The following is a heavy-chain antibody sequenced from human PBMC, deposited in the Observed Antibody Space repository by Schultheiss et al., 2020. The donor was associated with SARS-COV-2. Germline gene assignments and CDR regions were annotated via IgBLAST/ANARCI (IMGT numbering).Heavy chain of an antibody. D-gene: IGHD2-2*01. CDR2: IWYDGSNK. Sequence: GGSLRLSCAASGFTFSSYGMHWVRQAPGKGLEWVAVIWYDGSNKYYADSVKGRFTISRDNSKNTLYLQMNSLRAEDTAVYYCARGLLVPAATYWGQGTLVTVS. CDR1: GFTFSSYG. J-gene: IGHJ4*02. CDR3: ARGLLVPAATY. V-gene: IGHV3-33*01.